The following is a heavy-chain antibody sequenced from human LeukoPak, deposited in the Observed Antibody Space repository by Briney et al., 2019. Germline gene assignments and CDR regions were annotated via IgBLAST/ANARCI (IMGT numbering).Heavy chain of an antibody. J-gene: IGHJ5*02. CDR2: IYYSGST. V-gene: IGHV4-39*01. Sequence: SETLSLTCTVSGGSISSSSYYWGWIRQPPGKGLEWIGSIYYSGSTYYNPSLKSRVTISVDTSKNQFSLKLSSVTAADTAVYYCARQRLVGWFDPWGQGTLVTVSS. CDR3: ARQRLVGWFDP. D-gene: IGHD1-26*01. CDR1: GGSISSSSYY.